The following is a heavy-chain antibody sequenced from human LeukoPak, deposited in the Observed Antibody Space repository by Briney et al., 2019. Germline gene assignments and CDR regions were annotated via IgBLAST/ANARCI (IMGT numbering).Heavy chain of an antibody. Sequence: SETLSLTCAVYGGSFSGYYWSWIRQPPGKGLEWIGEINHSGSTNYNPSLKSRVTISVDTSKNQFSLKLSSVTAADTAVYYCARHLLLWFGIMGDWFDPWGQGTLVTVSS. V-gene: IGHV4-34*01. CDR2: INHSGST. D-gene: IGHD3-10*01. CDR1: GGSFSGYY. J-gene: IGHJ5*02. CDR3: ARHLLLWFGIMGDWFDP.